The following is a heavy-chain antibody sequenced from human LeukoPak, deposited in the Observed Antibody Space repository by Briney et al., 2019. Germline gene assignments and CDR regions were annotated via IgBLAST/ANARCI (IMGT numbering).Heavy chain of an antibody. CDR1: GGSISSGDYY. Sequence: PSQTLSLTCTVSGGSISSGDYYWSWIRQPPGKGLEWIGHIYYSGSTYYNPSLKSRVTISVDTSKNQFSLKLSSVTAADTAVYYCARDRIYCSGGSCPPFYYYYGMDVWGQGTTVTVSS. V-gene: IGHV4-30-4*01. CDR3: ARDRIYCSGGSCPPFYYYYGMDV. CDR2: IYYSGST. J-gene: IGHJ6*02. D-gene: IGHD2-15*01.